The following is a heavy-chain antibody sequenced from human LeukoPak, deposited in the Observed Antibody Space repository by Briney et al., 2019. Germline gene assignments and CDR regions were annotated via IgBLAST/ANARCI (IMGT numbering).Heavy chain of an antibody. D-gene: IGHD6-6*01. CDR3: ARASYSSSFDY. J-gene: IGHJ4*02. CDR1: GFTFSNYT. Sequence: GGFLRLSCAASGFTFSNYTMTWVRQAPRKGLEWVSSISTSSSYIYYADSVKGRFTISRDNAKNSLYLQMNSLRAEDTAVYYCARASYSSSFDYWGQGTLVTVSS. V-gene: IGHV3-21*01. CDR2: ISTSSSYI.